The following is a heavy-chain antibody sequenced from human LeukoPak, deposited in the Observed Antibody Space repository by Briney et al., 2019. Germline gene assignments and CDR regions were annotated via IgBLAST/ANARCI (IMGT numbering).Heavy chain of an antibody. J-gene: IGHJ4*02. CDR3: ASQRKDYYYDSSGYYGI. CDR1: GDSISSYY. V-gene: IGHV4-4*07. D-gene: IGHD3-22*01. CDR2: IYTSGST. Sequence: PSETLSLTCTVSGDSISSYYWSWIRQPAGKGLEWIGRIYTSGSTNYNPSLKSRVTMSVDTSKNQFSLKLNSVTAADTAVYYCASQRKDYYYDSSGYYGIWGQGTLVTVSS.